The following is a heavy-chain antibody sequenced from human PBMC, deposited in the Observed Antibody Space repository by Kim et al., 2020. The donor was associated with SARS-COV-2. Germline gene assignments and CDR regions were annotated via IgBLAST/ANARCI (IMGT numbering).Heavy chain of an antibody. Sequence: SETLSLTCSVSGGSVSGHSWSWIRQSAGRGLEYLGRISSSGSPNYNPSIKPRLTMSLDTSKNQFSLDLSSVTAADTALYYCARVSSGDYIHFDSWGQGALVTVSS. J-gene: IGHJ4*02. V-gene: IGHV4-4*07. CDR1: GGSVSGHS. D-gene: IGHD4-17*01. CDR2: ISSSGSP. CDR3: ARVSSGDYIHFDS.